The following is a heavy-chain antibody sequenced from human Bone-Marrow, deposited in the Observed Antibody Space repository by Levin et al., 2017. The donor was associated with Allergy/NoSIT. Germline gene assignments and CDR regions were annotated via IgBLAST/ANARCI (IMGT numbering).Heavy chain of an antibody. CDR2: FDHSGTT. CDR3: ARLDGYYYSVDY. D-gene: IGHD5-24*01. V-gene: IGHV4-34*01. CDR1: GGSFSGYS. Sequence: ASETLSLTCAVYGGSFSGYSWSWVRQSPGKGLEWIGEFDHSGTTNYNPSLKSRISISVDTSKNQFSVKLKSVTAADTAVYYCARLDGYYYSVDYWGQGTLVTVSS. J-gene: IGHJ4*02.